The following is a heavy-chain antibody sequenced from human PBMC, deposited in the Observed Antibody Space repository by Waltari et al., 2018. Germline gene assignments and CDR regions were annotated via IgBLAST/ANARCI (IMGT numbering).Heavy chain of an antibody. CDR1: GFSFSNYW. D-gene: IGHD6-19*01. J-gene: IGHJ4*02. V-gene: IGHV3-74*01. Sequence: EVQLVEYGGGLVQPGGFLRFSCADPGFSFSNYWIHWVRQAPGKGLDCVSRINPDGSSISHADSVRGRFTITRDNAKNTLYLQMNSLRVDDTAVYYCTRATAVSFDYWGLGTLVTVSS. CDR2: INPDGSSI. CDR3: TRATAVSFDY.